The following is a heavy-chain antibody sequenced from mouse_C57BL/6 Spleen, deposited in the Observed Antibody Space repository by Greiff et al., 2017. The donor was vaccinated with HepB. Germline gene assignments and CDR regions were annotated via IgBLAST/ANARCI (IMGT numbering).Heavy chain of an antibody. Sequence: QVQLQQPGAELVKPGASVKMSCKASGYTFTSYWITGVKQRPGQGLEWIGDIYPGSGSTNYNEKFKSKATLTVDTSSSTAYMQLSSLTSEDSAVYYCARRDYGSSTSFYYWGQGTTRTVSS. CDR1: GYTFTSYW. CDR3: ARRDYGSSTSFYY. V-gene: IGHV1-55*01. J-gene: IGHJ2*01. CDR2: IYPGSGST. D-gene: IGHD1-1*01.